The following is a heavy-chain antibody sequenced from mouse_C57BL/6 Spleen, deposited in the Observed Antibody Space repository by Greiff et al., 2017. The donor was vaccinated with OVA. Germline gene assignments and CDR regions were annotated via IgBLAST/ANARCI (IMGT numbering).Heavy chain of an antibody. CDR3: ARLGDYDEDQAWFAY. J-gene: IGHJ3*01. Sequence: EVQGVESGGDLVKPGGSLKLSCAASGFTFSSYGMSWVRQTPDKRLEWVATISSGGSYTYYPDSVKGRFTISRDNAKNTLYLQISSLKSEDTAMYYCARLGDYDEDQAWFAYWGQGTLVTVSA. CDR2: ISSGGSYT. V-gene: IGHV5-6*01. D-gene: IGHD2-4*01. CDR1: GFTFSSYG.